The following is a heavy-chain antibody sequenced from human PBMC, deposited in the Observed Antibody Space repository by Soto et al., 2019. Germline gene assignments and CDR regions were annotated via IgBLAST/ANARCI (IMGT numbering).Heavy chain of an antibody. Sequence: GGSLRLSCTASGFTFSNYGMHWVRLAPGKGLEWVAVVSYDGRNKYYGDSVKGRFTISRDNSKKTLYVQMNSLRVEDTAVYYCAKDSFCTSPICFPSIYHYGMDVWGQGTTGTVSS. V-gene: IGHV3-30*18. CDR2: VSYDGRNK. CDR1: GFTFSNYG. CDR3: AKDSFCTSPICFPSIYHYGMDV. J-gene: IGHJ6*02. D-gene: IGHD2-2*01.